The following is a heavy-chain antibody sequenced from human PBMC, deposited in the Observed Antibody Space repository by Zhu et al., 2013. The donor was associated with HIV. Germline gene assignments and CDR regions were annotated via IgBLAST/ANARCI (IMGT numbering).Heavy chain of an antibody. D-gene: IGHD5-12*01. CDR1: DYTFINYA. J-gene: IGHJ3*01. Sequence: QVHLVQSGAEVKKPGASVKVSCKGSDYTFINYAITWVRQAPGQGLEWMGSISPYNGNTNYLQKFQGRVTVTTATSTSTAYMELRSLRSEDTALYFCARVRSSGYYDGFDVWGQGTMISVSS. CDR2: ISPYNGNT. V-gene: IGHV1-18*01. CDR3: ARVRSSGYYDGFDV.